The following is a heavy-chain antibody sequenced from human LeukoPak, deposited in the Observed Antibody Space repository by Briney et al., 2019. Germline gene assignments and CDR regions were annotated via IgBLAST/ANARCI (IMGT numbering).Heavy chain of an antibody. J-gene: IGHJ4*02. CDR3: ARYLVGATRVQSFDY. CDR1: GFSFSGHW. V-gene: IGHV3-74*01. CDR2: ISPTGSTT. D-gene: IGHD1-26*01. Sequence: GGSLRLSCSASGFSFSGHWMHWARQLPGKGLVWVSRISPTGSTTSYADSVKGRFTVSRDNAKNSLYLQMNSLRAEDTAVYYCARYLVGATRVQSFDYWGQGTLVTVSS.